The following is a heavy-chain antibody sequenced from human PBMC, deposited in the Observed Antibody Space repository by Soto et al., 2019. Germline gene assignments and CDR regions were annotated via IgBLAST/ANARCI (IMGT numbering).Heavy chain of an antibody. CDR1: GESIISNNW. D-gene: IGHD3-22*01. J-gene: IGHJ4*02. Sequence: QVQLQESGPGLVQPSGTLSLTCSVSGESIISNNWWNWVRQPPGKGLEWIGDMHPGGGGSNYNPSLSRPVPISINRCKNQFSLEVTFVSAADAAIYYCTFCGHHYKIDFWGQGTLVAVSS. V-gene: IGHV4-4*02. CDR2: MHPGGGGS. CDR3: TFCGHHYKIDF.